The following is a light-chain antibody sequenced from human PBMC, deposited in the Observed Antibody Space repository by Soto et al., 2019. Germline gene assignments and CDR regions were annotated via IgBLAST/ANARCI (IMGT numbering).Light chain of an antibody. Sequence: EIVMTQSPATLSVSPGERATLSCRASQSVSSNLAWYQQKPGQAPRLLIYAASTRATGLPARFSGSGSGTEFTLTISRLEPEDFAVYHCQQYDDSMTFGQGTKVDIK. J-gene: IGKJ1*01. CDR1: QSVSSN. CDR3: QQYDDSMT. V-gene: IGKV3-15*01. CDR2: AAS.